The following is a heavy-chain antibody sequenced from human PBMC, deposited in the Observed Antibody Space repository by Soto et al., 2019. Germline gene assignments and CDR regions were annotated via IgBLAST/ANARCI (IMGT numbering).Heavy chain of an antibody. Sequence: EVQLLESGGGSVQPGGSLRLSCEASGFTFSSYAMGWVRQAPGKGLEWVSVISGGGDRAYYANFVKGRFTISRDNSKNTLYLQMNSLRAEDTAVYYCATQDFRGSTGTTWGQGTLVTVST. CDR3: ATQDFRGSTGTT. V-gene: IGHV3-23*01. D-gene: IGHD1-1*01. J-gene: IGHJ5*02. CDR1: GFTFSSYA. CDR2: ISGGGDRA.